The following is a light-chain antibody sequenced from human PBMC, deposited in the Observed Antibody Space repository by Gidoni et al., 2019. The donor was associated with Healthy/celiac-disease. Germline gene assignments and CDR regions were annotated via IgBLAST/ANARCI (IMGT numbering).Light chain of an antibody. CDR2: AAS. CDR1: QSISSY. J-gene: IGKJ4*01. V-gene: IGKV1-39*01. Sequence: DIQITQSPSSLSASVGDRVTTTCRASQSISSYLNWYQQTPGKGPKLLIYAASSLQSGVPSRFSGSGSGTDFTLTISSLQPEDFATYYCQQSYSTPPLTFGGGTKVEIK. CDR3: QQSYSTPPLT.